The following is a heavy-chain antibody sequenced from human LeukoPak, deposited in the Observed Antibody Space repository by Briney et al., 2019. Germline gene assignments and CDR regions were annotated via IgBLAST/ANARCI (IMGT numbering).Heavy chain of an antibody. D-gene: IGHD4-11*01. V-gene: IGHV7-4-1*02. Sequence: ASVKVSCKASGYTFTSYAMNWVRQAPGQGLEWMGWINTNTGNPTYAQGFTGRFVFSLDTSVSTAYLQISSLKAEDTAVYYCARDRRWGYSNYGSYYYYYMDVWGKATTVTVSS. CDR1: GYTFTSYA. CDR2: INTNTGNP. J-gene: IGHJ6*03. CDR3: ARDRRWGYSNYGSYYYYYMDV.